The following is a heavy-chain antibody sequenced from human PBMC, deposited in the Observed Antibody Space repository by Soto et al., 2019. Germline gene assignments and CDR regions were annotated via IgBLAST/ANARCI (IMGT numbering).Heavy chain of an antibody. CDR3: ARDNSGWPYPPGGVYY. CDR2: IYYSGST. CDR1: GGSISSGDYY. Sequence: PSETLSLTCTVSGGSISSGDYYWSWIRQPPGKGLEWIGDIYYSGSTYYNPSLKSRVTISVDTSKNQFSLKLSSVTAADTAVYYCARDNSGWPYPPGGVYYWGQGTLVTVSS. V-gene: IGHV4-30-4*01. J-gene: IGHJ4*02. D-gene: IGHD6-19*01.